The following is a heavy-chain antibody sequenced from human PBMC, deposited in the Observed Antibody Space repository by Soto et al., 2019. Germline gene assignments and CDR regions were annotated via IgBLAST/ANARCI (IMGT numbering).Heavy chain of an antibody. J-gene: IGHJ4*02. D-gene: IGHD6-13*01. CDR1: GYTFTSYA. CDR2: INAGNGNT. V-gene: IGHV1-3*01. Sequence: ASVKVSCKASGYTFTSYAMHWARQAPGQRLEWMGWINAGNGNTKYSQKFQGRVTITRDTSASTAYMELSSLRSEDTAVYYCAGGQQLVPGLNWGQGTLVTVSS. CDR3: AGGQQLVPGLN.